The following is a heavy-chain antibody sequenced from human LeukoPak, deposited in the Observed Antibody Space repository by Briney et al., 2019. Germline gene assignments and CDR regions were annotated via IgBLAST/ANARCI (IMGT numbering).Heavy chain of an antibody. D-gene: IGHD3-10*01. CDR3: AKDYSKTSYYGSGTYYRPNWFDP. Sequence: GGSLRLSCAASGFIFSNYALHWVPQAPGKGLEWVAVVLYDGETKYYADSVKGRFTISRDNSKNTLYLQMNSLRAEDTAVYYCAKDYSKTSYYGSGTYYRPNWFDPWGQGTLVTVSS. V-gene: IGHV3-30*04. J-gene: IGHJ5*02. CDR1: GFIFSNYA. CDR2: VLYDGETK.